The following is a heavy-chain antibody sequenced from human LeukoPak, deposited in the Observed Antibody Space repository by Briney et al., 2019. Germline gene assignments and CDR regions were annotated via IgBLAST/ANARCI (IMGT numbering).Heavy chain of an antibody. CDR2: ISYDGSKQ. CDR3: AKDGARYLLTYYFEY. CDR1: GFTFSSYA. Sequence: GGSLRLSCAASGFTFSSYAMSWVRQAPGKGLEWVAAISYDGSKQLYADSVKGRFTISRDNSKNTLNLQMDSLRDEDTAVYYCAKDGARYLLTYYFEYWGQGTLVTVSS. V-gene: IGHV3-30*18. J-gene: IGHJ4*02. D-gene: IGHD3-9*01.